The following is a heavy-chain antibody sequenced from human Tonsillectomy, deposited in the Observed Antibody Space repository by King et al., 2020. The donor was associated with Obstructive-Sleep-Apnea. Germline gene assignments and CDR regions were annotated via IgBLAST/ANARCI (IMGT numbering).Heavy chain of an antibody. CDR3: ARNTEHYYYYGMDV. J-gene: IGHJ6*02. Sequence: VQLQESGPGLVKPSETLSLTFTVSCDSISRYYWIWIRQPPGKGLEWIGDIDYSGSTTYHPSLKSHVTISVDTPKNQFSRKLSSVTAADTAVYYCARNTEHYYYYGMDVWGQGTTVTVSS. CDR2: IDYSGST. D-gene: IGHD1-26*01. V-gene: IGHV4-59*08. CDR1: CDSISRYY.